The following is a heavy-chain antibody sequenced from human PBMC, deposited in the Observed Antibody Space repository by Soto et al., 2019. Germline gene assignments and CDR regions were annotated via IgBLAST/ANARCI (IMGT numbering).Heavy chain of an antibody. CDR1: GVTFSSYA. Sequence: QVQLVQSGAEVKKPGSSVKVSCKASGVTFSSYAISWVRQAPGQGLEWMGGIIPIFGTANYAQKFQGRVTITADESTSAAYMELISLRSEHTAVYYCARARDTAPDYWGQGTLVTVSP. CDR2: IIPIFGTA. CDR3: ARARDTAPDY. V-gene: IGHV1-69*12. D-gene: IGHD5-18*01. J-gene: IGHJ4*02.